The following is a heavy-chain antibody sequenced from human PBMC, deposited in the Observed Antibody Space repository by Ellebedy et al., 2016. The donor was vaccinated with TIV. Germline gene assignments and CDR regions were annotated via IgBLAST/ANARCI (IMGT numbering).Heavy chain of an antibody. CDR2: ISGGGETT. D-gene: IGHD3-3*01. Sequence: PGGSLRLSCAASGFTFSSYAMNWIRQAPGKGPEWVSVISGGGETTSYADSVKGRFTISRDNSKNSLYLQMNSLRAEDTAVYYCARGGYDFWNPRYWGQGTLVTVSS. CDR3: ARGGYDFWNPRY. J-gene: IGHJ4*02. V-gene: IGHV3-23*01. CDR1: GFTFSSYA.